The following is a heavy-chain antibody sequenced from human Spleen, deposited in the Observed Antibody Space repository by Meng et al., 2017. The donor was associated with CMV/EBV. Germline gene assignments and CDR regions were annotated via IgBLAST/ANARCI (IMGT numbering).Heavy chain of an antibody. V-gene: IGHV1-2*02. Sequence: ASVKGTCKASGYTFTGYYMHWVRQAPGQGLEWMGWINPNSGGTNYAQKFQGRVIMTRDTSISTAYMDLSRLSSDDTAVYYCARGPYYEPTYWGQGTLVTVSS. CDR3: ARGPYYEPTY. J-gene: IGHJ4*02. CDR1: GYTFTGYY. CDR2: INPNSGGT. D-gene: IGHD3-22*01.